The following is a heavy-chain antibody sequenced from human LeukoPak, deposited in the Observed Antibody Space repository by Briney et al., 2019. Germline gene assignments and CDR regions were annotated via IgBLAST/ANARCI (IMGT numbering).Heavy chain of an antibody. D-gene: IGHD3-3*01. CDR1: GFTFSSYG. CDR3: AKDRRTYYDFWSGPFDY. Sequence: GGSLRLSCAASGFTFSSYGMHWVRQAPGKGPEWVAVISYDGSNKYYADSVKGRFTISRDNSKNTLYLQMNSLRAEDTAVYYCAKDRRTYYDFWSGPFDYWGQGTLVTVSS. CDR2: ISYDGSNK. J-gene: IGHJ4*02. V-gene: IGHV3-30*18.